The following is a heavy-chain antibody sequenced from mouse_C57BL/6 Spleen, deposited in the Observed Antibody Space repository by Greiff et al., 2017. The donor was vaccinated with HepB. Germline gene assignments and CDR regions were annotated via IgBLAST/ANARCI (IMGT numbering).Heavy chain of an antibody. CDR3: ARESGEYAMDY. Sequence: EVHLVESGGGLVKPGGSLKLSCAASGFTFSSYSMSWVRQTPEKRLEWVATISDGGSYTYYPDNVKGRFTISRDNAKNNLYLQMSHLKSEDTAMYYCARESGEYAMDYWGQGTSVTVSS. CDR1: GFTFSSYS. CDR2: ISDGGSYT. J-gene: IGHJ4*01. V-gene: IGHV5-4*01.